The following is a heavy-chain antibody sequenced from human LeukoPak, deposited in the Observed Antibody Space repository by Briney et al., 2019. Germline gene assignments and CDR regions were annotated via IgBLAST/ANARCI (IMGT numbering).Heavy chain of an antibody. CDR3: AKDAPIGY. CDR1: GFTFSNYG. CDR2: IRYDGSNK. V-gene: IGHV3-30*02. Sequence: SGGSLRLSCAASGFTFSNYGLHWVRQAPGKGLEWVAFIRYDGSNKYYADSVKGRFTISRDNSENTLYLQMNSLRPEDTAVYYCAKDAPIGYWGQGTLVTDSS. D-gene: IGHD3-16*02. J-gene: IGHJ4*02.